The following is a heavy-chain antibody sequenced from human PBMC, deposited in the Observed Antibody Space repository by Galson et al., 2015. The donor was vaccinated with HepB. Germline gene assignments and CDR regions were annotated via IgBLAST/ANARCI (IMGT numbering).Heavy chain of an antibody. CDR3: AREKGSYQNTEAFDI. V-gene: IGHV1-46*01. CDR1: GYTFTSYY. D-gene: IGHD1-26*01. CDR2: INPSSGST. Sequence: SVKVSCKASGYTFTSYYLDWVRQAPGQGLEWMGIINPSSGSTSYAQKFQGRVTMTRDTSTSTVYLELSSLRSDDTAVYYCAREKGSYQNTEAFDIWGQGTLVTVSS. J-gene: IGHJ3*02.